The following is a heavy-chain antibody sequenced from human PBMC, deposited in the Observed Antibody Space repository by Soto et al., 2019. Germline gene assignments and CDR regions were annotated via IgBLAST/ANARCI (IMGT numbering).Heavy chain of an antibody. J-gene: IGHJ6*04. V-gene: IGHV4-34*01. CDR3: ARLPRVRLLWFGEMDV. Sequence: SETLSLTCAVYGGSFRGYSWSWIRQPPGKGLEWIGEINHSGSTNYNPSLKSRVTISVDTSKNQFSLKLSSVTAADTAVYYCARLPRVRLLWFGEMDVRGKGTTVTVSS. CDR2: INHSGST. D-gene: IGHD3-10*01. CDR1: GGSFRGYS.